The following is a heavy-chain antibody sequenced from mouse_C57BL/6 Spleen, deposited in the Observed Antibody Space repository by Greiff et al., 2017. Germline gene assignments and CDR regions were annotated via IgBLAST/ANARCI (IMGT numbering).Heavy chain of an antibody. Sequence: QVQLQQPGTELVKPGASVKLSCKASGYNFTSYWMHWVKQRPGQGLEWIGNINPSNGGPNYNAKLKRKATLTVDKSSSTAYRQLSSLTSEDSAVYYCAYDGYQHYFDSRRQGTTRTVSS. D-gene: IGHD2-3*01. CDR2: INPSNGGP. CDR1: GYNFTSYW. CDR3: AYDGYQHYFDS. V-gene: IGHV1-53*01. J-gene: IGHJ2*01.